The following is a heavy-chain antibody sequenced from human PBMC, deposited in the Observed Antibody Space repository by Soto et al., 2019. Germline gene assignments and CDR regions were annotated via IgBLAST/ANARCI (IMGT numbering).Heavy chain of an antibody. CDR2: ISYDGSNK. J-gene: IGHJ4*02. V-gene: IGHV3-30*18. CDR3: AKDFDFYIVATFERSHFDY. D-gene: IGHD5-12*01. CDR1: GFTFSSYG. Sequence: GESLRLSCAASGFTFSSYGMHWVRQAPGKGLEWVAVISYDGSNKYYADSVKGRFTISRDNSKSTLYLQTNSLRAEDTAVYYCAKDFDFYIVATFERSHFDYWGQGTLVTVSS.